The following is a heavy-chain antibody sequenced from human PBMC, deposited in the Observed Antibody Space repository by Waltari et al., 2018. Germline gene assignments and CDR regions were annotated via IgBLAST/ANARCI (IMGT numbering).Heavy chain of an antibody. Sequence: EVQLLESGGGLVQPGGSLRLSCSASGFTFNRYAMRWVRQAPGKGLEWVSVISDSGAGTYYADSVKGRFTISRDNSKNTLYLQMNSLRAEDTAVYYCAKANYYGSGSYYNDVFDSWGQGTLVTVSS. CDR1: GFTFNRYA. J-gene: IGHJ5*01. D-gene: IGHD3-10*01. CDR3: AKANYYGSGSYYNDVFDS. CDR2: ISDSGAGT. V-gene: IGHV3-23*01.